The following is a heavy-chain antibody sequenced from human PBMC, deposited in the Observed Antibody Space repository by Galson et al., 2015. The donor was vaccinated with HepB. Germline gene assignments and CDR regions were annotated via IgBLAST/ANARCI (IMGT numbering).Heavy chain of an antibody. V-gene: IGHV3-48*02. Sequence: SLRLSCAASGFSFSTTGMGWVRRAPGKGLEWVSYITYTGEFIFYGDSVRGRFTISRDNVKNSLSLQMNSLRDEDTAVYYCATGHCGAGDCSVARYFDFWGQGTPVTVSS. CDR2: ITYTGEFI. CDR3: ATGHCGAGDCSVARYFDF. J-gene: IGHJ4*02. CDR1: GFSFSTTG. D-gene: IGHD2-21*02.